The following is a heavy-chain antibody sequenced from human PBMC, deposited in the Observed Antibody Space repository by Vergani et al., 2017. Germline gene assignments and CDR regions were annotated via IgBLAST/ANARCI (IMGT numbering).Heavy chain of an antibody. CDR3: ARDPPRRAAAHFDY. J-gene: IGHJ4*02. CDR1: GFTFSSYG. D-gene: IGHD2-2*01. CDR2: IWYDGSNK. V-gene: IGHV3-33*01. Sequence: VQLVESGGGLVQPGGSLRLSCAASGFTFSSYGMHWVRQAPGKGLEWVAVIWYDGSNKYYADSVKGRFTISRDNSKNTLYLQMNSLRAEDTAVYYCARDPPRRAAAHFDYWGQGTLVTVSS.